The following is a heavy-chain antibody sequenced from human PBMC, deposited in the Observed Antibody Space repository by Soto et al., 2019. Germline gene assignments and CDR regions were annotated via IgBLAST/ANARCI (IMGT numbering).Heavy chain of an antibody. D-gene: IGHD3-22*01. V-gene: IGHV3-48*03. CDR3: ASGVVITTSAFDI. CDR2: ISSSGSTI. J-gene: IGHJ3*02. Sequence: GGSLRLSCAASGFTFSSYEMNWVRQAPGKGLEWVSYISSSGSTIYYADSVKGRFTISRDNAKNSLYLQMNSLRAEDTAVYYCASGVVITTSAFDIWGQGTMVTVSS. CDR1: GFTFSSYE.